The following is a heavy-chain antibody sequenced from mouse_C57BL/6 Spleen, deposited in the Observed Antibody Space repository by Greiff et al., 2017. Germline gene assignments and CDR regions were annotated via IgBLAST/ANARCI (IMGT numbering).Heavy chain of an antibody. D-gene: IGHD2-1*01. V-gene: IGHV1-55*01. Sequence: QVQLQQPGAELVKPGASVKMSCKASGYTFTSYWITWVKQRPGQGLEWIGDIYPGSGSTNYNEKFKSKATLTVDTSSSTAYMQLSSLTSEDSAVYYYERDYYGSGARFADWGEGTLGTVSA. CDR2: IYPGSGST. J-gene: IGHJ3*01. CDR1: GYTFTSYW. CDR3: ERDYYGSGARFAD.